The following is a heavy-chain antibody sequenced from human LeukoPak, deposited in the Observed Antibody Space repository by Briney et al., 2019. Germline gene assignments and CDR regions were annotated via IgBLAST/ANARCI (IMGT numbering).Heavy chain of an antibody. J-gene: IGHJ4*02. CDR1: GFTFSSYA. CDR2: ISGSGGST. D-gene: IGHD2-15*01. V-gene: IGHV3-23*01. Sequence: GGSLRLSCAASGFTFSSYAMSWVRQAPGKGLEWVSAISGSGGSTYYADSVKGRFTISRDNAKNSLYLQMNSLRAEDTAVYYCVVVVAAMDFVYWGQGTLVTVSS. CDR3: VVVVAAMDFVY.